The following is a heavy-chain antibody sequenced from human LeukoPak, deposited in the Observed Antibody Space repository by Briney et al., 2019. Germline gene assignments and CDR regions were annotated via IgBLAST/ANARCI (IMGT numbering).Heavy chain of an antibody. CDR2: INHSGST. CDR1: GGSFSGYY. CDR3: ARGWGSSSWFNWFDP. V-gene: IGHV4-34*01. Sequence: PSETLSLTCAVYGGSFSGYYWSWIRQPPGKGLEWIGEINHSGSTNYNPYLKSRVTISVDTSKNQFSLKLSSVTAADTAVYYCARGWGSSSWFNWFDPWGQGTLVTVSS. J-gene: IGHJ5*02. D-gene: IGHD6-13*01.